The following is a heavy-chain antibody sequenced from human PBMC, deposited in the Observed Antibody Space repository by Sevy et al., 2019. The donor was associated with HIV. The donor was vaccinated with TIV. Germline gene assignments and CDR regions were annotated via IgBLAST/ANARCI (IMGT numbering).Heavy chain of an antibody. V-gene: IGHV1-24*01. J-gene: IGHJ4*02. Sequence: ASVKVSCKVSGYTLTKLSMHWVRQAPGKGLEWMGSFDPEDGERIYAQNFQGRVTMSEDTSTDTAYMDLSNLRSDDTAVYYCAATREYYYGNSGYFDYWGQGTLVTVSS. CDR1: GYTLTKLS. CDR2: FDPEDGER. CDR3: AATREYYYGNSGYFDY. D-gene: IGHD3-22*01.